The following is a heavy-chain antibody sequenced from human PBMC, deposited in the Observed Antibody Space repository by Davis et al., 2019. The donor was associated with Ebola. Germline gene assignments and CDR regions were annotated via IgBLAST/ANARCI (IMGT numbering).Heavy chain of an antibody. CDR3: ARGSGFGGYGMDV. D-gene: IGHD3-10*01. Sequence: MPSETLSLTCAVYGGSFSGYYWTWIRQPPGKGLEWIGEINYSGSTNYNPSLKSRVTISVDTSKNQFSLKLSSVTAADTAVYYCARGSGFGGYGMDVWGQGTTVTVSS. CDR1: GGSFSGYY. V-gene: IGHV4-34*01. J-gene: IGHJ6*02. CDR2: INYSGST.